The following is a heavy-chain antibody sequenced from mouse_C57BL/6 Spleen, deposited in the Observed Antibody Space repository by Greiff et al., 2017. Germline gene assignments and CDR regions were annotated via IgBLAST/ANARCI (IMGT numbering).Heavy chain of an antibody. CDR1: GYTFTSYW. CDR2: IDPSDSYT. J-gene: IGHJ1*03. V-gene: IGHV1-50*01. Sequence: QVQLQQPGAELVKPGASVKLSCKASGYTFTSYWMQWVKQRPGQGLEWIGEIDPSDSYTNYNQKFKGKATLTVDTSYSTSYMQLSSLTSEDSAVYYCARRYYGSSHWYFDVWGTGTTVTVSS. D-gene: IGHD1-1*01. CDR3: ARRYYGSSHWYFDV.